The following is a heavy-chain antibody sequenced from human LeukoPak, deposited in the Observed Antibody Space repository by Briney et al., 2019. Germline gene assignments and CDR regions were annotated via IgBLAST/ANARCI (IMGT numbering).Heavy chain of an antibody. CDR3: ATTLEGYDILTGYYNVGFGY. CDR2: ISGSGGST. D-gene: IGHD3-9*01. Sequence: GGSLRLSCAASGFTFSSYAMSWVRQAPGKGLEWVSAISGSGGSTYYADSVKGRFTISRDNSKNTLYLQMNSLRAEDTAVYYCATTLEGYDILTGYYNVGFGYWGQGTLVTVSS. V-gene: IGHV3-23*01. J-gene: IGHJ4*02. CDR1: GFTFSSYA.